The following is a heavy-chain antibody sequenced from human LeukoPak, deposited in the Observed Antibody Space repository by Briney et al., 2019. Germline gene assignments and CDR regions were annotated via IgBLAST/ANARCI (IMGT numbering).Heavy chain of an antibody. CDR1: GFTFSSYA. CDR3: AKSQVSRLYVWGSYRPYYFDY. CDR2: ISGSGGST. V-gene: IGHV3-23*01. Sequence: GGSLRLSCAASGFTFSSYAMSWVRQAPGKGLEWVSAISGSGGSTYYADSVKGRFTISRDNSKNTLYLQMNSPRAEDTAVYYCAKSQVSRLYVWGSYRPYYFDYWGQGTLVTVSS. J-gene: IGHJ4*02. D-gene: IGHD3-16*02.